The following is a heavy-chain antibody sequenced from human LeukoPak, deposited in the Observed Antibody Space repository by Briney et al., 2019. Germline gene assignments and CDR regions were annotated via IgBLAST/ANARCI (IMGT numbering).Heavy chain of an antibody. CDR1: VYTLPLYY. CDR2: FNPNSGVT. D-gene: IGHD2-15*01. CDR3: AREAHCSGGSCDLDY. V-gene: IGHV1-2*02. J-gene: IGHJ4*02. Sequence: ASVSVPYRSSVYTLPLYYIHWVPQAPGQGLEWMGGFNPNSGVTNYAQKFQGRVTMTRDTSTTTSYMELSGLTSDDTAVYYCAREAHCSGGSCDLDYWGQGTLVTVSS.